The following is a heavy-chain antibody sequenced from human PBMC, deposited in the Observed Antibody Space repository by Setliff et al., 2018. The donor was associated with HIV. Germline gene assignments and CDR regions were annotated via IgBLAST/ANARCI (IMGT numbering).Heavy chain of an antibody. CDR3: ARDRLYCSGGSCYSVGPNDVFDI. V-gene: IGHV4-31*03. CDR2: IYYSGTT. D-gene: IGHD2-15*01. CDR1: GASVVSGGYY. Sequence: SETLSLTCSVSGASVVSGGYYWSWIRQHPEKGLEWIGYIYYSGTTTCNPSLRSRVTISLDTSLNQFSLKLSSVTAADTAAYYCARDRLYCSGGSCYSVGPNDVFDIWGQGTMVTVSS. J-gene: IGHJ3*02.